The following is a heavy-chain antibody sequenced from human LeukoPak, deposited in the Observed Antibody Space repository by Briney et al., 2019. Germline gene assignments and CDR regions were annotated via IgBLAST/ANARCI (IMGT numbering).Heavy chain of an antibody. V-gene: IGHV3-30*02. Sequence: GGSLRLSCAASGFTFSSYGMHWVRQAPGKGLEWVAFIRYDGSNKYYADPVKGRFTISRDNSKNTLYLQMNSLRAEDTAVYYCVREKNDIVLTSYYFDYWGQGTLVTVSS. CDR2: IRYDGSNK. CDR1: GFTFSSYG. J-gene: IGHJ4*02. D-gene: IGHD5-12*01. CDR3: VREKNDIVLTSYYFDY.